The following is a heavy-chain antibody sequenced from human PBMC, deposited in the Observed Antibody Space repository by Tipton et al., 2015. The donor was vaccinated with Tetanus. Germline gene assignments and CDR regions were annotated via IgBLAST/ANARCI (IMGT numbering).Heavy chain of an antibody. D-gene: IGHD4-17*01. CDR3: ARGTNPYGDPYYYYGMDV. CDR2: ISWNSGSI. CDR1: GFTFSNYV. V-gene: IGHV3-9*01. J-gene: IGHJ6*02. Sequence: RSLRLSCAASGFTFSNYVMHWVRQAPGKGLEWVSGISWNSGSIGYADSVKGRFTISRDNAKNSLYLQMNSLRAEDTAVYYCARGTNPYGDPYYYYGMDVWGQGTTVTVSS.